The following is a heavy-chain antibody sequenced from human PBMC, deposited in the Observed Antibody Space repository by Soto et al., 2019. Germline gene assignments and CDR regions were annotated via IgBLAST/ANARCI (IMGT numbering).Heavy chain of an antibody. D-gene: IGHD6-13*01. J-gene: IGHJ1*01. CDR1: GGTFSSYA. V-gene: IGHV1-69*01. Sequence: QVQLVQSGAEVKKPGSSVKVSCKASGGTFSSYAISWVRQAPGQGLEWMGGIIPIFGTANYAQKFQGRVTTTADESTSTAYMELSSLRSEDTAVYYCARGPAAAVPIAEYFQHWGQGTLVTVSS. CDR2: IIPIFGTA. CDR3: ARGPAAAVPIAEYFQH.